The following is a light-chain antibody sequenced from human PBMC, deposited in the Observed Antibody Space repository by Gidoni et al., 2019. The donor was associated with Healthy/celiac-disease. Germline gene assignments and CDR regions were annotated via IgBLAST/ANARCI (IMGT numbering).Light chain of an antibody. J-gene: IGKJ3*01. CDR3: QQYNSSIFT. CDR1: QSISSW. CDR2: DAS. V-gene: IGKV1-5*01. Sequence: IQVTQSPSTLSASVGDKVTITCRASQSISSWLAWYQQQPGKAPKLLIYDASSLESGVPSRISGSGSGTEFTLTISILQPDDFATYCCQQYNSSIFTFGPGTKVEIK.